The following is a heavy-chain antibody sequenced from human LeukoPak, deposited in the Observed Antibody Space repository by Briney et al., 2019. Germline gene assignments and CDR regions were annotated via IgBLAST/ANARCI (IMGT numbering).Heavy chain of an antibody. Sequence: SETLSLTCTVSGGSISSRSSSWSWIRQPADKGLEWIGRIYTSGSTNYNPSLKSRVTISLDTSKNHFSLKLNSVTAADTAVYYCARGDSGYYSDAFDLWGRGTMVTVSS. D-gene: IGHD3-22*01. V-gene: IGHV4-61*02. CDR2: IYTSGST. J-gene: IGHJ3*01. CDR3: ARGDSGYYSDAFDL. CDR1: GGSISSRSSS.